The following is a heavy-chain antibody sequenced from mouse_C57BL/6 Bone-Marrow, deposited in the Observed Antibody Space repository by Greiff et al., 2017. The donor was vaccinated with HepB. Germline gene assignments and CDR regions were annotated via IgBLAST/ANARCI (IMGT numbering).Heavy chain of an antibody. CDR3: SHGYQGPGGPWFAY. J-gene: IGHJ3*01. D-gene: IGHD2-2*01. Sequence: QVQLKESGAELMKPGASVKLSCKATGYTFTGYWIEWVKQRPGHGLEWIGEILPGSGSTNYNDKFKGKATFTADTSSNTAYLQLSRLTTEDSAIYYCSHGYQGPGGPWFAYWGQGTLVTVSA. CDR2: ILPGSGST. CDR1: GYTFTGYW. V-gene: IGHV1-9*01.